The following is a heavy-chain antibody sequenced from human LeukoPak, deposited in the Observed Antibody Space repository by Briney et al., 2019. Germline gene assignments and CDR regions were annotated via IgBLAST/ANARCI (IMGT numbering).Heavy chain of an antibody. J-gene: IGHJ4*02. Sequence: GGSLRLSCAASGFTFSTSWMSWVRQSPGKGLEWVADMNPVGGVKYYVDSVKGRFTISRDNAKNSIYLQMDSLRAEDTAVYYCARDPAYGALDYWGQGTLVAVSS. CDR2: MNPVGGVK. CDR1: GFTFSTSW. V-gene: IGHV3-7*01. D-gene: IGHD4-17*01. CDR3: ARDPAYGALDY.